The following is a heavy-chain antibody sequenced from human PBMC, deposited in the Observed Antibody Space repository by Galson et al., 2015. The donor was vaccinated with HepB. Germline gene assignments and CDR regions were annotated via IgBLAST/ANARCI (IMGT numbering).Heavy chain of an antibody. CDR1: GGTFSSYA. CDR2: IIPIFGTA. V-gene: IGHV1-69*13. CDR3: ARSPRTTRHYYYYYMDV. J-gene: IGHJ6*03. D-gene: IGHD4-11*01. Sequence: SVKVSCKASGGTFSSYAISWVRQAPGQGLEWMGGIIPIFGTANYAQKFQGRVTITADESTSTAYMELSSLRSEDTAVYYCARSPRTTRHYYYYYMDVWGKGTTVTVSS.